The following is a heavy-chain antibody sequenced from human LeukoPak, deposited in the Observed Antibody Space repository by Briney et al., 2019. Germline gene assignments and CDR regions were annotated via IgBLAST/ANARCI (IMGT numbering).Heavy chain of an antibody. CDR3: ARREDSSSWYYFDY. D-gene: IGHD6-13*01. CDR1: GNSFTSHW. V-gene: IGHV5-51*01. J-gene: IGHJ4*02. Sequence: GESLKISCKVSGNSFTSHWIGWVRQMPGKGLEWMGIIYPGDSDTRYSPSFQGQVTISADKSISTAYLQWSSLKASDTAMYYCARREDSSSWYYFDYWGQGTLVTVSS. CDR2: IYPGDSDT.